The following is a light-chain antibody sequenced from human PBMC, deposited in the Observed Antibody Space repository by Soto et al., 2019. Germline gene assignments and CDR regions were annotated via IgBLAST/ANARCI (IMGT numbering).Light chain of an antibody. J-gene: IGKJ4*01. CDR2: GAS. Sequence: EIVLTQSPDTLSLSPGERATLSCRASQSVSTNSLAWYQQRPGQAPRPLIYGASSRATGTPDRFSGSGSGTDFTLIISRLEPEDFAVYYCQQYGSSVLTFGGGTK. CDR3: QQYGSSVLT. V-gene: IGKV3-20*01. CDR1: QSVSTNS.